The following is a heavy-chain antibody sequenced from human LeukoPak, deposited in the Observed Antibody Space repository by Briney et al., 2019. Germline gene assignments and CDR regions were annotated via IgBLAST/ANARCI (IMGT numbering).Heavy chain of an antibody. Sequence: GGSLRLSCAGSGFTFSIDWMHWVRQAPGKGLVWVSRMNSDGSRTSYADSVKGRFTISRDNAKNTLYLQMNSLRVEDTAVYYCARSLYYDSSGYYAYWGQGTLVTVSS. CDR3: ARSLYYDSSGYYAY. CDR1: GFTFSIDW. V-gene: IGHV3-74*03. CDR2: MNSDGSRT. J-gene: IGHJ4*02. D-gene: IGHD3-22*01.